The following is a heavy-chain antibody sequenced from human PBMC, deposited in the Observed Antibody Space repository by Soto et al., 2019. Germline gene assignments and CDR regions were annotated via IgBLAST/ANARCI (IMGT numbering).Heavy chain of an antibody. D-gene: IGHD6-19*01. V-gene: IGHV1-46*03. CDR1: GYTFTSYD. CDR3: ARASVSGRRFDY. CDR2: INPSGGST. J-gene: IGHJ4*02. Sequence: EASVKVSCKASGYTFTSYDINWVRQATGQGLEWMGIINPSGGSTTYAQKFQGRVTMTRDTSTNTVYMELSSLTSEATAVYYCARASVSGRRFDYWGEGTLVTVSP.